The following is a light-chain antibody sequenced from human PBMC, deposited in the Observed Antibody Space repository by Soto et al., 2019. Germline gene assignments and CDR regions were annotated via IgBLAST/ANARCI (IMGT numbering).Light chain of an antibody. CDR1: QSVSSY. CDR2: DAS. Sequence: EIVLTQSPATLSLSPGERATLSCRASQSVSSYLAWYQQKPGQAPRLLIYDASNRATGIPARFSGSGSGTGLTLTISSLEPEDFAVYCCHQRSNSPRPWTFGQGTKVDIK. V-gene: IGKV3-11*01. J-gene: IGKJ1*01. CDR3: HQRSNSPRPWT.